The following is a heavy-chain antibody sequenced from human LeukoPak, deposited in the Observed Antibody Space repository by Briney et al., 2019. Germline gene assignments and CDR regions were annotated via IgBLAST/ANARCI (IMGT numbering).Heavy chain of an antibody. Sequence: GGSLRLSCAATGFTFSSYAMHWVRQAPGQGLEFVSAISSNGGSTYYAKSVKGRFTVSRDNSKNTLSLQMGSLRAEDMAVYYCARRNYYVSSGCFSGDALDIWGQGTMVTVSS. J-gene: IGHJ3*02. V-gene: IGHV3-64*01. CDR3: ARRNYYVSSGCFSGDALDI. CDR2: ISSNGGST. D-gene: IGHD3-22*01. CDR1: GFTFSSYA.